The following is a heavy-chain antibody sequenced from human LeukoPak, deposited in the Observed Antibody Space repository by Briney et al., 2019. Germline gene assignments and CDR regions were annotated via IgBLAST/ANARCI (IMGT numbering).Heavy chain of an antibody. J-gene: IGHJ5*02. CDR3: AREISSGIAVAFDP. CDR2: IYYSGST. Sequence: SETLSLTCTVSGGSIISYYWSWIRQHPGKGLEWIGYIYYSGSTYYNPSLKSRVTISVATSKNQFSLKLSSVTAADTAVYYCAREISSGIAVAFDPWGQGTLVTVSS. D-gene: IGHD6-19*01. CDR1: GGSIISYY. V-gene: IGHV4-59*06.